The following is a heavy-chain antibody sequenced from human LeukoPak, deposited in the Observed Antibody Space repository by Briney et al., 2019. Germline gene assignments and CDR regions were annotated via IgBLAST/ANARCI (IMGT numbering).Heavy chain of an antibody. D-gene: IGHD6-19*01. CDR2: IYYSGST. V-gene: IGHV4-39*07. CDR1: GGSISSSSYY. Sequence: SETLSLTCTVSGGSISSSSYYWGWIRQPPGKGLEWIGSIYYSGSTYYNPSLKSRVTISVDTSKNQFSLKLSSVTAADTAVYYCARCKKGLVRALDYWGQGTLVTVSS. J-gene: IGHJ4*02. CDR3: ARCKKGLVRALDY.